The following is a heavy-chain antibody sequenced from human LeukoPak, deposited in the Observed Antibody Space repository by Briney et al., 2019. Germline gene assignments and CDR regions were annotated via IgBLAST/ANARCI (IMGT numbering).Heavy chain of an antibody. CDR3: VKGSGSGWYGY. Sequence: PGRSLRLSCSASGFTFSSYSMHWVRQAPGKGLEYVSAISSNGNRAYYADSVKGRFTISRDNSKNTLYLQMSSLRAEDTAVYYCVKGSGSGWYGYWGQGTLVTVSS. V-gene: IGHV3-64D*08. CDR1: GFTFSSYS. CDR2: ISSNGNRA. J-gene: IGHJ4*02. D-gene: IGHD6-19*01.